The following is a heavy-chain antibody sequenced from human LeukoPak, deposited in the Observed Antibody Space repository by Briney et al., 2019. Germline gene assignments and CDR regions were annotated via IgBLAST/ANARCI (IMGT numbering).Heavy chain of an antibody. CDR3: ARSPCISTCCPRRGSLDY. V-gene: IGHV5-51*01. Sequence: GESLKISCEGSGYTFTNYWIGWVRQMPGKGLEWMGIIYPGDSDSKYSPSFQGQVTISADKSINTAYLQWSSLKASDTAIYYCARSPCISTCCPRRGSLDYWGQGTLVTVSS. J-gene: IGHJ4*02. D-gene: IGHD2-2*01. CDR2: IYPGDSDS. CDR1: GYTFTNYW.